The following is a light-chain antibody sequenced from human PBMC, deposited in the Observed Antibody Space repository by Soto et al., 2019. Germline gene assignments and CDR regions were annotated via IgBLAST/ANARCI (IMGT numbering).Light chain of an antibody. Sequence: DIQMTQSPSSLSASVGDRVTITCRASQSISSYLNWYQQKPGKAPKLLIYAASSLQSGVPSRFRGSGSGTDFTLTITSLQPEDFATYYCQQRDAFGQGTKVEIK. CDR3: QQRDA. J-gene: IGKJ1*01. CDR1: QSISSY. V-gene: IGKV1-39*01. CDR2: AAS.